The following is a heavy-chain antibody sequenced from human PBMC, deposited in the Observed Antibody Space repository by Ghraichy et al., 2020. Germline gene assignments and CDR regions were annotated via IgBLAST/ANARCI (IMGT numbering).Heavy chain of an antibody. J-gene: IGHJ3*02. CDR3: ARDANYGRFEAIDI. V-gene: IGHV3-43*02. D-gene: IGHD3-16*01. CDR1: RFTFHHYT. Sequence: GGSLRLSCAASRFTFHHYTMHWVRQAPGQGLEWVSLISGDGGLTNYGDSVKGRFTVSRDNNKDSLYLQMNSLRIDDTAMYYCARDANYGRFEAIDIWGQGTMVAVS. CDR2: ISGDGGLT.